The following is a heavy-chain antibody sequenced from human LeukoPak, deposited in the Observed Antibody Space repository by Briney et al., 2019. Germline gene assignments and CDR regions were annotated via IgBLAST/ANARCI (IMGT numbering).Heavy chain of an antibody. V-gene: IGHV3-21*01. CDR2: ISSSSYI. CDR1: GFTFSDYS. D-gene: IGHD3-9*01. Sequence: GRSLRLSCAASGFTFSDYSMNWVRQAPGKGLERVSSISSSSYIYYADSVKGRFIISRDNAKNSLYLQMNSLRAEDTAVYYCARAHGAVLRYFDWSPRPSDYWGQGTLVTVSS. J-gene: IGHJ4*02. CDR3: ARAHGAVLRYFDWSPRPSDY.